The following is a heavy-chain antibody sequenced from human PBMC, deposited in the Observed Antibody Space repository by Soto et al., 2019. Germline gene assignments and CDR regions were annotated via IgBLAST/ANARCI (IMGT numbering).Heavy chain of an antibody. V-gene: IGHV3-23*01. CDR2: ISGSADNT. J-gene: IGHJ4*02. CDR3: AKDSDTKRGPDY. Sequence: GGSLRLSCVASGFTFSNYAMNWVRQGPGKGLEWVSGISGSADNTFYADSVKGRFTISRDSSKSTVYLQMISLRAEDTALYYCAKDSDTKRGPDYWGQGTLVTVSS. CDR1: GFTFSNYA. D-gene: IGHD3-10*01.